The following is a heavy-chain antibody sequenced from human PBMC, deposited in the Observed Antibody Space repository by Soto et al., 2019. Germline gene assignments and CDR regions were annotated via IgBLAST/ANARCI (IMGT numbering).Heavy chain of an antibody. V-gene: IGHV3-64*01. CDR2: ISSNGGTT. J-gene: IGHJ4*02. CDR3: VSRVSGNYDY. D-gene: IGHD1-7*01. Sequence: EVQLAESGGGMVQPGGSLRLSCVASGFTFSSYDMHWVRQAPGKGLEYVSSISSNGGTTYYGNSVKGRFTISRDNSKNTLYLQMGSLRAADMAVYYCVSRVSGNYDYWGQGTLVTVSS. CDR1: GFTFSSYD.